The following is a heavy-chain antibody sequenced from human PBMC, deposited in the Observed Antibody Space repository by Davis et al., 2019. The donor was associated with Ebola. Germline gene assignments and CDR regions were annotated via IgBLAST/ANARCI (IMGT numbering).Heavy chain of an antibody. J-gene: IGHJ4*02. CDR1: GGTFSKYA. V-gene: IGHV1-18*01. D-gene: IGHD4-23*01. CDR3: ARSHYGGIDY. CDR2: ISAYNGNT. Sequence: ASVKVSCKPSGGTFSKYAISWVRQAPGQGLEWMGWISAYNGNTNYAQKLQGRVTMTRDTSTSTVYMELSSLRSEDTAVYYCARSHYGGIDYWGQGTLVTVSS.